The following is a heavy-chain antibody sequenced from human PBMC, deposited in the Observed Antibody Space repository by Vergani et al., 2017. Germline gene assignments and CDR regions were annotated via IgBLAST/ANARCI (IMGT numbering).Heavy chain of an antibody. Sequence: QVQLQQWGAGLLKPSETLSLTCAVYGRSFSGYYWSWIRQPPGKGLEWIGEINHSGSTNYNPSLKSRVTISVDTSKNLFSLKRSSVTAADTAVYYCAREGYCSGGSCYSKGSTADYWGQGTLVTVSS. V-gene: IGHV4-34*01. D-gene: IGHD2-15*01. CDR1: GRSFSGYY. J-gene: IGHJ4*02. CDR2: INHSGST. CDR3: AREGYCSGGSCYSKGSTADY.